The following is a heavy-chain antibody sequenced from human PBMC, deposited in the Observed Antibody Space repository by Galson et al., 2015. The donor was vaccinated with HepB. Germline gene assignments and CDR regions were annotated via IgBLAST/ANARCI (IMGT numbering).Heavy chain of an antibody. CDR3: ARIFTSSWYFDH. Sequence: SLRLSCAASGFTVSRSYMAWVRQAPGKGLEWVSVISTGNDFYYADSVRGRFAIARDNSKNSLYLQLNSLRADDTAVYYCARIFTSSWYFDHWGQGTLVTVSS. J-gene: IGHJ4*02. CDR1: GFTVSRSY. V-gene: IGHV3-53*01. D-gene: IGHD6-13*01. CDR2: ISTGNDF.